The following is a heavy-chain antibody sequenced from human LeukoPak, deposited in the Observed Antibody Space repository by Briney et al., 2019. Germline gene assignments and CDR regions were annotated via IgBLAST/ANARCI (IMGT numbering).Heavy chain of an antibody. CDR1: GYTFTSYG. Sequence: ASVKVSCKASGYTFTSYGISWVRQAPGQGLEWMGWISAYNGNTNYAQKLQGRVTMTTDTSTSTAYMELRSLRSDDTAVYYCARDGFRITIFGVVITPGPFDYWGQGTLVTVSS. D-gene: IGHD3-3*01. J-gene: IGHJ4*02. CDR3: ARDGFRITIFGVVITPGPFDY. CDR2: ISAYNGNT. V-gene: IGHV1-18*01.